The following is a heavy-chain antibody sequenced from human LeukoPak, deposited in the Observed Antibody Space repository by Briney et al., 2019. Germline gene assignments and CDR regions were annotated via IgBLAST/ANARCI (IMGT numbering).Heavy chain of an antibody. CDR3: ARLPGRFLEWARWYFDY. Sequence: SETLSLTCAVYGGSFSGYYWSWIRQPPGKGLEWIGEINHSGSTNYNPSLKSRVTVSVDTSKNQFSLKLSSVTAADTAVYYCARLPGRFLEWARWYFDYWGQGTLVTVSS. CDR1: GGSFSGYY. D-gene: IGHD3-3*01. CDR2: INHSGST. J-gene: IGHJ4*02. V-gene: IGHV4-34*01.